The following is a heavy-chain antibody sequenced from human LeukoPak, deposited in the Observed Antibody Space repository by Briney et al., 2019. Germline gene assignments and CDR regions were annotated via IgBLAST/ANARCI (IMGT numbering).Heavy chain of an antibody. V-gene: IGHV3-9*01. CDR3: AKGPVATIDVYYFDY. CDR2: ISWNSGSI. J-gene: IGHJ4*02. CDR1: GFTFDDYA. D-gene: IGHD5-12*01. Sequence: PGRSLRLSCAASGFTFDDYAMPWVRQAPGKGLEWVSGISWNSGSIGYADSVKGRFTISRDNAKNSLYLQMNSLRAEDTALYYCAKGPVATIDVYYFDYWGQGTLVTVSS.